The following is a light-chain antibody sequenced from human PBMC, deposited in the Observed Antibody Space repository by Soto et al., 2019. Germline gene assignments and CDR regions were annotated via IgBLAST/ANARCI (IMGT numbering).Light chain of an antibody. CDR2: GAS. CDR3: QQYDNSPIT. CDR1: QSVTNSF. Sequence: EIVLSQSPGALSLSPGERATLSCRASQSVTNSFLAWYQQKPGQAPRLLIYGASRRATGIPDRFTGSGSGTDFTLTISRLEHEDFAVYYCQQYDNSPITFGQGTRLE. V-gene: IGKV3-20*01. J-gene: IGKJ5*01.